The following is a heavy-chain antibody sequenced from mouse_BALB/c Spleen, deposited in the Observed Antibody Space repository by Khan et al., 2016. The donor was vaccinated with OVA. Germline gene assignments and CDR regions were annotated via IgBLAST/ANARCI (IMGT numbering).Heavy chain of an antibody. D-gene: IGHD2-4*01. CDR1: GYTFSNYW. CDR3: ARYTMIAAFSY. V-gene: IGHV1-9*01. CDR2: ILPGSNNT. Sequence: QVRLQQSGAELMKPGASMRISCKATGYTFSNYWIEWVNQRPGHGLEWIGEILPGSNNTNYNEKFKGKATFTADTSSNTAYMQLSSLTSEDSADYYCARYTMIAAFSYWGQGTLVTVSA. J-gene: IGHJ3*01.